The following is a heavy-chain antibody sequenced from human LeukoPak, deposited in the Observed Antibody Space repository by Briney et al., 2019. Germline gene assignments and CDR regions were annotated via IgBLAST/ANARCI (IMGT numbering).Heavy chain of an antibody. D-gene: IGHD3-3*01. CDR2: IRSKAYGGTT. Sequence: GRSLRLSCVASGFTLSDYGMHWVRQAPGKGLEWVGFIRSKAYGGTTEYAASVKGRFTISRDDSKSIAYLQMNSLKTEDTAVYYCTRDHCDFWSGYYLLGALYDNYYYYMDVWGKGTTVTISS. CDR3: TRDHCDFWSGYYLLGALYDNYYYYMDV. CDR1: GFTLSDYG. V-gene: IGHV3-49*04. J-gene: IGHJ6*03.